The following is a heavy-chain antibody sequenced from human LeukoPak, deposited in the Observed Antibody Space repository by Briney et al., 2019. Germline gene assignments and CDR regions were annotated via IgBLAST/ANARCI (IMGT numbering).Heavy chain of an antibody. CDR3: AKSRDGYNYSPFDY. Sequence: GESLKISCKGSGYSFTSYWIAWVRQMPGRGLDWIGIIYPGDPDSTYSPSFQGRVTISADKSTSTAYLQWSSLEASDTAMYYCAKSRDGYNYSPFDYWGQGTLVTVSS. CDR1: GYSFTSYW. CDR2: IYPGDPDS. V-gene: IGHV5-51*01. D-gene: IGHD5-24*01. J-gene: IGHJ4*02.